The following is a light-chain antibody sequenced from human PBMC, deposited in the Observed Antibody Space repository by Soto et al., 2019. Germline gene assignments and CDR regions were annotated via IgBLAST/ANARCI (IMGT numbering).Light chain of an antibody. J-gene: IGKJ1*01. CDR2: DAS. Sequence: DIQMTQSPYPLSASVGDRVTITCRASQTIGTRLAWYQQKTGKAPKLLIYDASTLDSGVPSRFSGIGSEKDFTLTISGLQPDDCATYYCQQYTTFSRAFGQGTTVDI. CDR3: QQYTTFSRA. CDR1: QTIGTR. V-gene: IGKV1-5*01.